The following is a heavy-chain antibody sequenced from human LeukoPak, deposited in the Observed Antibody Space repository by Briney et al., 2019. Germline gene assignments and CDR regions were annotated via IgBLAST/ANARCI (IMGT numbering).Heavy chain of an antibody. CDR1: GGSISSYY. CDR2: IYYSGST. CDR3: ARAGDTAVVRYYYYMDV. Sequence: SSETLSLTCTVSGGSISSYYWSWIRQPPGKGLEWIGYIYYSGSTNYNPSLKSRVTISVDTSKNQFSLKLSSVTAADTAVYYCARAGDTAVVRYYYYMDVWGKGTTVTVSS. D-gene: IGHD5-18*01. V-gene: IGHV4-59*01. J-gene: IGHJ6*03.